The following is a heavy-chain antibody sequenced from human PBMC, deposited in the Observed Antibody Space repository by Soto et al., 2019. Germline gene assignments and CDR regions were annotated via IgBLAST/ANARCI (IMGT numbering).Heavy chain of an antibody. J-gene: IGHJ4*01. CDR2: IIPIFGTA. D-gene: IGHD3-22*01. Sequence: SVKVSCKASGGTFSSYAISWVRQAPGQGLEWMGGIIPIFGTANYAQKFQGRVTITADESTSTAYMELSSLRSEDTAVYYCARSRSSGYPFDYWGQGTLVTVSS. CDR1: GGTFSSYA. V-gene: IGHV1-69*13. CDR3: ARSRSSGYPFDY.